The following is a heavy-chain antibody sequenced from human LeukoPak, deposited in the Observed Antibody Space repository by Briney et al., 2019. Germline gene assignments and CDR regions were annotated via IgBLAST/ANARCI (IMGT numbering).Heavy chain of an antibody. CDR3: TKRKHIVVVA. CDR1: GFTFSNAW. J-gene: IGHJ5*02. D-gene: IGHD2-21*01. V-gene: IGHV3-15*01. Sequence: GESLKISCAASGFTFSNAWMSWVRQAPGKGLEWVGRIKSKTDGGTTDYAAPVKGRFTISRDDSKNTLYLQMNSLKTEDTAVYYCTKRKHIVVVAWGQGTLVTVSS. CDR2: IKSKTDGGTT.